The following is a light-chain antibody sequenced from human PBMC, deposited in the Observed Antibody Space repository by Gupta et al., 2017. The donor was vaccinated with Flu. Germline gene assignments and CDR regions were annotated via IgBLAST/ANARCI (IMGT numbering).Light chain of an antibody. J-gene: IGLJ2*01. CDR3: QAWDGSTPVV. V-gene: IGLV3-1*01. CDR1: KLGDKY. CDR2: QDS. Sequence: SYELTQPPSVSVSPGQTASITCSGDKLGDKYACWYQQKPGQSPVLVIYQDSKRPSGIPERFSGSNSGNTATLTISGTQAMDEADYYCQAWDGSTPVVFGGGTKLTVL.